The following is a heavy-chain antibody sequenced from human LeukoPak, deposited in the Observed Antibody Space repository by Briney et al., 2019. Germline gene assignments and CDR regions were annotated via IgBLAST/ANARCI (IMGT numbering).Heavy chain of an antibody. D-gene: IGHD6-19*01. J-gene: IGHJ5*01. Sequence: SETLSLTCTVSGGSISNGNYYWSWIRQPAGKGLEWIGHIYTSGSTNYNPSLKSRVTISVDTSKNQFSLKLSSVTAADTAVYYCARWYSSGWFGYWGQGTLVTVSS. CDR2: IYTSGST. CDR3: ARWYSSGWFGY. CDR1: GGSISNGNYY. V-gene: IGHV4-61*09.